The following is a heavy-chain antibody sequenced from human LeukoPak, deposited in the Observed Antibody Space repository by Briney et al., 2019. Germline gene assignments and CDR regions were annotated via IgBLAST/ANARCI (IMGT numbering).Heavy chain of an antibody. V-gene: IGHV1-8*02. CDR1: GYTFTSYY. D-gene: IGHD6-13*01. CDR3: ARAPMGAAALY. J-gene: IGHJ4*02. CDR2: MNPVSGNA. Sequence: ASVKVSCKASGYTFTSYYMHWVRQAPGQGLEWMGWMNPVSGNAGSAHKFQGRVTLTRDTSISTAYVELSSLRSDDTAFYYCARAPMGAAALYWGQGTLVTVSS.